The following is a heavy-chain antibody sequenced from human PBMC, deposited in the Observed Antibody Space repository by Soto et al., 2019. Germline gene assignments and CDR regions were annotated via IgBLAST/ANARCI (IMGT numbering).Heavy chain of an antibody. CDR3: ANGVVYAKYSDY. V-gene: IGHV4-39*01. Sequence: KSSETLSLTCTVSGGSISSSSYYWGWIRQPPGKGLEWIGSIYYSGSTYYNPSLKSRVTISVDTSKNQFSLKLSSVTAADTAVYYCANGVVYAKYSDYWGQGTLVTVSS. J-gene: IGHJ4*02. CDR2: IYYSGST. CDR1: GGSISSSSYY. D-gene: IGHD2-8*02.